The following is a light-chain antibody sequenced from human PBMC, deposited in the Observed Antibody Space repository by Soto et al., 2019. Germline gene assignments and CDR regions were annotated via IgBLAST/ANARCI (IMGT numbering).Light chain of an antibody. CDR2: DVT. CDR3: SSYISSSTALYV. CDR1: SNESCGYNY. V-gene: IGLV2-14*03. Sequence: TLPGPGSRSPGQSIAISCLWNSNESCGYNYVSWYQHYPGKAPKVMIYDVTNRPSGVSNRFSGSKSANTASLTISGLQAEDEADYYCSSYISSSTALYVFGTGTKVTVL. J-gene: IGLJ1*01.